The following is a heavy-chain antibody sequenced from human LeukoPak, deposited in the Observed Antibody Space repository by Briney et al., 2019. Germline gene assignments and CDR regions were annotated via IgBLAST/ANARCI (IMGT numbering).Heavy chain of an antibody. J-gene: IGHJ4*02. D-gene: IGHD3-22*01. V-gene: IGHV4-38-2*02. Sequence: PSETLSLTCSVSGYSISSAYYWGWIRQPPGKGLEWIGTMYHSGSTNYNPSLKSRVTISGDTSKNQFSLRLSSVTAADTAVYYCARASYSYDINGWVPFDYWGQGTLVTVSS. CDR2: MYHSGST. CDR1: GYSISSAYY. CDR3: ARASYSYDINGWVPFDY.